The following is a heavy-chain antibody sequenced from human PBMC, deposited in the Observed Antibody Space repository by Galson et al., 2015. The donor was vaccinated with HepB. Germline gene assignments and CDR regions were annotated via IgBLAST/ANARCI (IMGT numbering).Heavy chain of an antibody. J-gene: IGHJ4*02. V-gene: IGHV3-23*01. CDR3: AKDLGAGYCSGGSCYPVDYDDYID. Sequence: SLRLSCAASGFTFSSYAMSWVRQAPGKGLEWVSAISGSGGSTYYADSVKGRFTISRDNSKNTLYLQMNSLRAEDTAVYYCAKDLGAGYCSGGSCYPVDYDDYIDWGQGTLVTVSS. D-gene: IGHD2-15*01. CDR1: GFTFSSYA. CDR2: ISGSGGST.